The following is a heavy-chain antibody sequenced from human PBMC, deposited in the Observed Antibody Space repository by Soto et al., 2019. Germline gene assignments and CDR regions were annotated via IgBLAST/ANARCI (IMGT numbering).Heavy chain of an antibody. V-gene: IGHV3-21*01. CDR3: ARDSLYYDILTGYYRQHYFDY. CDR2: ISSSSSYI. Sequence: GGSLRLSCAASGFTFSSYSMNWVRQAPGKGLEWVSSISSSSSYIYYADSVKGRFTISRDNAKNSLYLQMNSLRAEDTAVYYCARDSLYYDILTGYYRQHYFDYWGQGTLVTVSS. CDR1: GFTFSSYS. J-gene: IGHJ4*02. D-gene: IGHD3-9*01.